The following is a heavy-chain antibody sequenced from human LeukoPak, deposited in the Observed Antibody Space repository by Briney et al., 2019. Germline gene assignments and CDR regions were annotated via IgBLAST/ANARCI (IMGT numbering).Heavy chain of an antibody. Sequence: PGGSLRLSCAASGFTFSSYAMSWVRQAPGKGLEWVAVISYDGSNKYYADSVKGRFTISRDNSKNTLYLQMNSLRAEDTAVYYCAKAGAYGSGSYDYWGQGTLVTVSS. V-gene: IGHV3-30*18. J-gene: IGHJ4*02. CDR1: GFTFSSYA. D-gene: IGHD3-10*01. CDR3: AKAGAYGSGSYDY. CDR2: ISYDGSNK.